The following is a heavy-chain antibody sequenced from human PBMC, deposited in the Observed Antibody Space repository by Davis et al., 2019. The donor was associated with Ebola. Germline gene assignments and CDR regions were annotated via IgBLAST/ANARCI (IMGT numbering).Heavy chain of an antibody. CDR3: ARDTFPLLRFLEWFENWFDP. V-gene: IGHV1-3*01. CDR1: GYTFTSYA. D-gene: IGHD3-3*01. J-gene: IGHJ5*02. CDR2: INAGNGNT. Sequence: AASVKVSCKASGYTFTSYAMHWVRQAPGQRLEWMGWINAGNGNTKYSQKFQGRVTITRDTSASTAYMELSSLRSEDTAVYYCARDTFPLLRFLEWFENWFDPWGQGTLVTVSS.